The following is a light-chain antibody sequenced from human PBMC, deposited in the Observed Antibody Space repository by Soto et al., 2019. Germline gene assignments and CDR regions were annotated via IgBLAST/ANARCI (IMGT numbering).Light chain of an antibody. J-gene: IGLJ3*02. V-gene: IGLV1-47*01. CDR3: AAWDDSLSGLWV. Sequence: QSVLTQPPSASGTPGQTVTISCSGSSSNIGSNYVYWYQQLPGTAPKLLIYRNNQRPSGVPDRFSGSKSGTSASLAISGLRSEDEADYYCAAWDDSLSGLWVFGGGTKLTVL. CDR1: SSNIGSNY. CDR2: RNN.